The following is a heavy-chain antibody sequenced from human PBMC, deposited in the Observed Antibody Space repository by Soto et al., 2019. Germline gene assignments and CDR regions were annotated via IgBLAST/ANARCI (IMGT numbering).Heavy chain of an antibody. CDR3: AKDGGTGKYYDY. V-gene: IGHV3-30*18. Sequence: GSLRLSCAASGFTFNTYGMHWVRQAPGKGLEWVSVIAYDGSNRYYADSVKGRFTISRDNSKNTLYLQMNSLRPKDTAVYYCAKDGGTGKYYDYWGQGTLVTVSS. CDR1: GFTFNTYG. CDR2: IAYDGSNR. J-gene: IGHJ4*02. D-gene: IGHD2-8*02.